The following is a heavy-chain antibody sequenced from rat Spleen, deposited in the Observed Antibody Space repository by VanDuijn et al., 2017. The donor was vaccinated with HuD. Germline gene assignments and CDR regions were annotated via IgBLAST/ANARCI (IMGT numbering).Heavy chain of an antibody. CDR1: GFTFSNYY. V-gene: IGHV5-25*01. J-gene: IGHJ2*01. D-gene: IGHD1-12*02. Sequence: EVQLVESGGGLVQPGGSLKLSCTASGFTFSNYYMAWVRQAPKKGLEWVATISTSGSRTYYPDSVKGRFTISRDNAESSLYLQMNSLKSEDTATYYCTRQGTYGDGTYYPGGFDYWGQGVMVTVSS. CDR3: TRQGTYGDGTYYPGGFDY. CDR2: ISTSGSRT.